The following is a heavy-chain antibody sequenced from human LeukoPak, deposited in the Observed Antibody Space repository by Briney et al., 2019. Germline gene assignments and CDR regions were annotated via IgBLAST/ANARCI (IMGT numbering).Heavy chain of an antibody. Sequence: GGSPRLSCVASGFPFHNYWMTWVRQAPGKGLEWEANIDQDEKERNYVDSVKGRFTISRDNAEKSLYLEMNSLGVEDTARYYCARGLYGSGRRSLMALRGPGTLVTVSS. CDR3: ARGLYGSGRRSLMAL. V-gene: IGHV3-7*01. J-gene: IGHJ4*02. CDR2: IDQDEKER. D-gene: IGHD3-10*01. CDR1: GFPFHNYW.